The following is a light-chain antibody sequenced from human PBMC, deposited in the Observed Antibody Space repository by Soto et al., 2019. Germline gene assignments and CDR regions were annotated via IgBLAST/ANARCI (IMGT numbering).Light chain of an antibody. V-gene: IGKV4-1*01. CDR2: WAS. CDR3: QQYYCSPPQFT. Sequence: DIVMTQSPDSLAVSLGERATISCKSSQSVLDNSNNRNYLAWFQQKPGQPPKLLIYWASTRDSGVPDRFSGSVAGTDFSLTISTLQAEDVAVYDCQQYYCSPPQFTFGQGTRLEIK. J-gene: IGKJ2*01. CDR1: QSVLDNSNNRNY.